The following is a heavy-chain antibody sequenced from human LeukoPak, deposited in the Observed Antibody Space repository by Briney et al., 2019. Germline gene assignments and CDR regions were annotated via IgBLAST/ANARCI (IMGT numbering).Heavy chain of an antibody. D-gene: IGHD3-22*01. V-gene: IGHV3-23*01. CDR3: ARETYYYDSSGYYYPGGFDY. J-gene: IGHJ4*02. Sequence: GGSLRLSCAASGFTFGSYAMSWVRQAPGKGLEWVSVISGSGGTTYYADSVKGRFTISRDNSKNTLYLQMKSLGAEDTAVYYCARETYYYDSSGYYYPGGFDYWGQGTLVTVSS. CDR2: ISGSGGTT. CDR1: GFTFGSYA.